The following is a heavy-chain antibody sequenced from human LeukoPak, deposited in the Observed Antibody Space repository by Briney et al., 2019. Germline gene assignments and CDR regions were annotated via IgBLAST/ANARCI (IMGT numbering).Heavy chain of an antibody. CDR3: ARDLPWYSGSYSLREADDY. CDR1: GYTFTGYY. Sequence: GPVKVSCEASGYTFTGYYMHWVRQAPGQGLEWMGWINPNSGGTNYAQKLQGRVTMTTDTSTSTAYMELGSLRSDDTAVYYCARDLPWYSGSYSLREADDYWGQGTLVTVSS. J-gene: IGHJ4*02. CDR2: INPNSGGT. V-gene: IGHV1-2*02. D-gene: IGHD1-26*01.